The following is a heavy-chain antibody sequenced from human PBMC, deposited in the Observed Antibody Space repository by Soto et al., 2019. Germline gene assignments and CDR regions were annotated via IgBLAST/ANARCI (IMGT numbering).Heavy chain of an antibody. V-gene: IGHV3-74*01. J-gene: IGHJ4*02. CDR3: ARGGRGGFDY. CDR1: GFTFSSYW. Sequence: EVQLVESGGGLVQPGGSLRLSCAASGFTFSSYWMHWVRKAPGKGLVWVSRIKTDGSSTSYADSVKGRFTISRDNAKNTLYLQMNSLRSEDTAVYYCARGGRGGFDYWGQGTLVTAPS. CDR2: IKTDGSST. D-gene: IGHD3-16*01.